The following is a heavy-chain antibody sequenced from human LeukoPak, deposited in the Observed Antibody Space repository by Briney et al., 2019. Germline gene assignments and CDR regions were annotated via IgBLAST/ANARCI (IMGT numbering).Heavy chain of an antibody. CDR2: IWFDGSDK. D-gene: IGHD5-12*01. CDR1: GFSLSGYG. J-gene: IGHJ4*02. CDR3: ARDGYSGYDFYFDY. Sequence: GGSLRLSCEASGFSLSGYGMHWVRQAPGKGLEWVAVIWFDGSDKYYADSVKGRFTISRDNSKNTLYLQMNSLRAEDTAVYYCARDGYSGYDFYFDYWGQGSLVTVSS. V-gene: IGHV3-33*01.